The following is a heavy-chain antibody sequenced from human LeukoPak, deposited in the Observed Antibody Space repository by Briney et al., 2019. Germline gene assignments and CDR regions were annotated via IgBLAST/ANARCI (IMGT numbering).Heavy chain of an antibody. CDR1: GFTFSSYA. J-gene: IGHJ4*02. D-gene: IGHD3-22*01. CDR2: IYSGGST. Sequence: GGSLRLSCAASGFTFSSYAMSWVRQAPGKGLEWVSVIYSGGSTYYADSVKGRFTISRDNSKNTLYLQMNSLSPEDTAVYYCARDYPYYHDGSGYYSFDYWGQGTLVTVSS. CDR3: ARDYPYYHDGSGYYSFDY. V-gene: IGHV3-66*01.